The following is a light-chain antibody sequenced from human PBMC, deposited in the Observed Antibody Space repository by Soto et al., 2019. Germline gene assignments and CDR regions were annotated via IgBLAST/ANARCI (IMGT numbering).Light chain of an antibody. Sequence: EIVMTQSPATLSVSPGERATLSCRASQSLSGNLAWYQQKPGQAPRLLIYRAYNRVTGIPARFSGSGSGTEFTLTISSLQPEDFAVYYCQQCNNWPYTFGQGTKLEIK. CDR2: RAY. J-gene: IGKJ2*01. V-gene: IGKV3-15*01. CDR1: QSLSGN. CDR3: QQCNNWPYT.